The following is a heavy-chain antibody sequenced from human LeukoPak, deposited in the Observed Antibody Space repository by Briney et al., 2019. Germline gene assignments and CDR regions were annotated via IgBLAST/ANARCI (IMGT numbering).Heavy chain of an antibody. CDR1: GYTFTGYY. D-gene: IGHD3-22*01. V-gene: IGHV1-2*02. CDR3: ARGGSSGWPGKGPDY. J-gene: IGHJ4*02. Sequence: GASVKVSFKASGYTFTGYYMHWVRQAPGQGLEGMGWINPNSGGTNSAQKFQGRVTMTRDTSISTAYMELSRLTSDDTAVYYCARGGSSGWPGKGPDYWGQGTLVTVSS. CDR2: INPNSGGT.